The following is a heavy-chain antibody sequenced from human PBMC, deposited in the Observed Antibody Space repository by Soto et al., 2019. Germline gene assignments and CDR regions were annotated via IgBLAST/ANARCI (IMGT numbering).Heavy chain of an antibody. CDR1: GYTFSRYA. J-gene: IGHJ5*01. CDR3: ARDQQFRNWFDS. CDR2: INAGNGNT. Sequence: ASVKVSCKASGYTFSRYAIHWVRQAPGQRLEWMGWINAGNGNTKYSQKFEGRVTLTTDTSANTVYMELSSLRFEGTALYYCARDQQFRNWFDSWGQGTLVTV. D-gene: IGHD6-13*01. V-gene: IGHV1-3*01.